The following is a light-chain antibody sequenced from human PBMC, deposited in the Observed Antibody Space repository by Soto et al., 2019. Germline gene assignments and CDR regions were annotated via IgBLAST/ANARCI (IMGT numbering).Light chain of an antibody. V-gene: IGKV3-20*01. CDR2: GAS. J-gene: IGKJ1*01. Sequence: EIVLTQSPGTLSLSPGERATLSCRARQSVGSTYLAWYQHKPGQAPRLLIYGASTRATGIPDRFSGSGSGTDFTLTISRLEPEDFAVYYCQHYGSSPRTFGQGTKVEIK. CDR1: QSVGSTY. CDR3: QHYGSSPRT.